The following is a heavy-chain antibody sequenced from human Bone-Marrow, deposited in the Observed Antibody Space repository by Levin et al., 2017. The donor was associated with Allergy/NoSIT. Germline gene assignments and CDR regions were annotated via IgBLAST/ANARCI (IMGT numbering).Heavy chain of an antibody. Sequence: GSLRLSCAVYGGSFSGYYWSWIRQPPGKGLEWIGEINHSGSTNYNPSLKSRVTISVDTSKNQFSLKLSSVTAADTAVYYCARGRIGGIAAAGTGRMYGYWGQGTLVTVSS. CDR1: GGSFSGYY. V-gene: IGHV4-34*01. D-gene: IGHD6-13*01. CDR3: ARGRIGGIAAAGTGRMYGY. CDR2: INHSGST. J-gene: IGHJ4*02.